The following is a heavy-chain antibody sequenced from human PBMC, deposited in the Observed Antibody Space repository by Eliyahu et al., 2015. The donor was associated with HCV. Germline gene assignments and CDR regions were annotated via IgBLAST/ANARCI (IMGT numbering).Heavy chain of an antibody. CDR3: AKDYSTVTTYNYFDY. J-gene: IGHJ4*02. D-gene: IGHD4-17*01. Sequence: EVQLVESGGGLVQPGRSLRLSCAASGFTFDDYAMHWVRQAPGKGLEWVSGISWNSGSIGYADSVKGRFTISRDNAKNSLYLQMNSLRAEDTALYYCAKDYSTVTTYNYFDYWGQGTLVTVSS. V-gene: IGHV3-9*01. CDR1: GFTFDDYA. CDR2: ISWNSGSI.